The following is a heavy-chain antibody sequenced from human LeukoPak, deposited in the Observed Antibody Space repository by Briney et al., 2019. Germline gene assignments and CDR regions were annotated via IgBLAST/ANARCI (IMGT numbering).Heavy chain of an antibody. V-gene: IGHV3-53*01. CDR2: IYSGGST. CDR3: ARDTYYEFGY. CDR1: GFTVGSNY. Sequence: GGSLRLSCAASGFTVGSNYMSWVRQAPGKGLEWVSVIYSGGSTYYADSVKGRFTISRDNSKNTLYLQMNSLRAEDTAVYYCARDTYYEFGYWGQGTLVTVSS. J-gene: IGHJ4*02. D-gene: IGHD3-22*01.